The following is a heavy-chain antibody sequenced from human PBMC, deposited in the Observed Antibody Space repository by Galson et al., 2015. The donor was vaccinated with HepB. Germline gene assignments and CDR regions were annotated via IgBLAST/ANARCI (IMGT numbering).Heavy chain of an antibody. D-gene: IGHD2-21*02. CDR2: ISSSSTYI. CDR1: EFTFSSYS. J-gene: IGHJ4*02. Sequence: SLRLSCAASEFTFSSYSMNWVRQAPGKGLEWVSSISSSSTYIFYADSVKGRFTISRDNAKNSLYLQMNSLRAEDTAVYYCARDFVSGALTPTQFDYWGQGTLVTVSS. CDR3: ARDFVSGALTPTQFDY. V-gene: IGHV3-21*01.